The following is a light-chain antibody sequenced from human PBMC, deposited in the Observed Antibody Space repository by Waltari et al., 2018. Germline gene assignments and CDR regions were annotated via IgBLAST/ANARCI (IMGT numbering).Light chain of an antibody. CDR3: CSYGSSSSWV. CDR1: SSVVGCYSL. J-gene: IGLJ3*02. V-gene: IGLV2-23*02. Sequence: QSALTQPASVSESPGQSITITCSGTSSVVGCYSLITWYQHHPGKAPKLIIFEVSKRPSGVSNRFSASKSGNTASLTVSGLQAEDEADYYCCSYGSSSSWVFGGGTKLTVL. CDR2: EVS.